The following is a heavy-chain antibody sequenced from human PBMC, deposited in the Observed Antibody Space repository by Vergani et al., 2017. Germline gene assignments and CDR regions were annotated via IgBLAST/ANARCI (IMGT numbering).Heavy chain of an antibody. Sequence: EVQLVESGGGLVQPGRSLRLSCAASGFTFDDYAMHWVRQAPGKGLEWVSGISWTSNSIGYADSVKGRFTIFRDNAKNSLYLQMNSLRAEDTALYYCAKDLGTSSGGGWFDPWGQGTLVTVSS. J-gene: IGHJ5*02. D-gene: IGHD6-6*01. V-gene: IGHV3-9*01. CDR1: GFTFDDYA. CDR3: AKDLGTSSGGGWFDP. CDR2: ISWTSNSI.